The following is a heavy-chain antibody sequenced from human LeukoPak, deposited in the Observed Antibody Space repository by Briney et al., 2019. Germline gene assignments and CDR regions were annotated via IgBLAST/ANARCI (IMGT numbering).Heavy chain of an antibody. Sequence: GGSLRLSCAASGFTFSSYSMNWVRQAPGKGLEWIAYVTSSSRTIYYADSVKGRFAISRDNVKSSLYLQLDSLRAEDTAVYYCARDLIGGNAYDYWGQGALVTVSS. CDR3: ARDLIGGNAYDY. J-gene: IGHJ4*02. CDR1: GFTFSSYS. D-gene: IGHD2-15*01. V-gene: IGHV3-48*01. CDR2: VTSSSRTI.